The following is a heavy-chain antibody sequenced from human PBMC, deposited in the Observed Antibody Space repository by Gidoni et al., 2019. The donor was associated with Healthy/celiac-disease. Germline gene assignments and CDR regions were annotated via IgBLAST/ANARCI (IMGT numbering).Heavy chain of an antibody. V-gene: IGHV4-31*03. CDR2: IYYSGST. Sequence: QVQLQESGPGLVKPSQTLSPTCTVSGGSISSGGYYWSWIRQHPGKGLEWIGYIYYSGSTYYNPSLKSRVTISVDTSKNQFSLKLSSVTAADTAVYYCARDYVKGYYYGMDVWGQGTTVTVSS. J-gene: IGHJ6*02. CDR1: GGSISSGGYY. D-gene: IGHD3-16*01. CDR3: ARDYVKGYYYGMDV.